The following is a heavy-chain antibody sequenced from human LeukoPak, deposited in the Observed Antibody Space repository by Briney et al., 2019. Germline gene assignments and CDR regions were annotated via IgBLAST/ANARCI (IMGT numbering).Heavy chain of an antibody. J-gene: IGHJ4*02. Sequence: GGSLRLSCAASGFTFSNYAMNWVRQAPGKGLEWVSGISGSGSLTYYADSVKGRFTISRDSSKTTLYLQMNSLRVDDTAVYYCANVRYFDWYYFDYWGQGTLVTVSS. CDR1: GFTFSNYA. D-gene: IGHD3-9*01. CDR3: ANVRYFDWYYFDY. V-gene: IGHV3-23*01. CDR2: ISGSGSLT.